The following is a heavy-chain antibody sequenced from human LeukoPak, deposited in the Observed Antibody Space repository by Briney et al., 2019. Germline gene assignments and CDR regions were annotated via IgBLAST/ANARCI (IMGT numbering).Heavy chain of an antibody. Sequence: GGSLRLSCAASGFTFSSYAMSWVRQAPGKGLEWVSAISGSGGSTYYADSVKGRFTISRDNSKNTLYLQMNSLRAEDTAVYYCAKDTTMIVVRYYFDYRGQGTLVTVSS. J-gene: IGHJ4*02. CDR2: ISGSGGST. D-gene: IGHD3-22*01. V-gene: IGHV3-23*01. CDR3: AKDTTMIVVRYYFDY. CDR1: GFTFSSYA.